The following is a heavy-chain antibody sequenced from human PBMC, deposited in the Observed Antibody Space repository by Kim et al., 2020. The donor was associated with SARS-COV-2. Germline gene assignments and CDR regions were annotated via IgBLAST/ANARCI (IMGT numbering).Heavy chain of an antibody. CDR3: ARDGASRPFDY. D-gene: IGHD6-6*01. CDR1: GGSISSSSYY. CDR2: YYSGSN. J-gene: IGHJ4*02. Sequence: SETLSLTCTVSGGSISSSSYYWGWIRQPPGKGLEWIGVYYSGSNYYNPSLKSRVIISVDTSKNQFSLKLSTVTAADTAVYYCARDGASRPFDYWGQGT. V-gene: IGHV4-39*02.